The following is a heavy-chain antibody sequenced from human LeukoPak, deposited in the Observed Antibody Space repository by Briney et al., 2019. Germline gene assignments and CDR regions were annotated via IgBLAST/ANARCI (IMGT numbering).Heavy chain of an antibody. CDR2: ISAYNGNT. D-gene: IGHD3-9*01. V-gene: IGHV1-18*01. J-gene: IGHJ6*02. CDR3: ARDRGYFDWLFPYYYYYGIDV. Sequence: ASVKVSCKASGYTFTSYGISWVRQAPGQGLEWMGRISAYNGNTNYAQKLQGRVTMTTDTSTSTAYMELRSLRSDDTAVYYCARDRGYFDWLFPYYYYYGIDVWGQGTTVTVSS. CDR1: GYTFTSYG.